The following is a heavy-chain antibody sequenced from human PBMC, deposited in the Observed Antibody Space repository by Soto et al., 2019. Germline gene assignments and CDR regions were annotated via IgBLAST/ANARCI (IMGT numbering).Heavy chain of an antibody. CDR3: ATGNEMFRGIT. J-gene: IGHJ4*02. V-gene: IGHV4-39*01. CDR2: TSYNGRS. Sequence: TSATLSLTCTASGNSISSVSYYWGWGRQPRGKGLEWIGSTSYNGRSNYNPTLKSRATISVDTSKDQFSMKLSSVTAADTAVYYCATGNEMFRGITWGQGTPVTVSS. CDR1: GNSISSVSYY. D-gene: IGHD3-10*01.